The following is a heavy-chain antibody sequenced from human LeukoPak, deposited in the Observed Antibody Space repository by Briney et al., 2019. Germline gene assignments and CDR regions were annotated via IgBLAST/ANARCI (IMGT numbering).Heavy chain of an antibody. Sequence: SETLSLTCTVSGGSISSYYWSWIRQPPGKGLEWIGYIYYSGSTNYNPSLKSRVTISVDTPKNQFSLKLSSVTAADTAVYYCARGQLPRDGYNYDYWGQGTLVTVSS. D-gene: IGHD5-24*01. CDR2: IYYSGST. V-gene: IGHV4-59*01. CDR3: ARGQLPRDGYNYDY. J-gene: IGHJ4*02. CDR1: GGSISSYY.